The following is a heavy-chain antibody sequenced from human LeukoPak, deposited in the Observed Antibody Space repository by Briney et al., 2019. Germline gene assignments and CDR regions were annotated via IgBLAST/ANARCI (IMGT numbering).Heavy chain of an antibody. CDR3: AREDARSVPTAISPLDY. CDR2: IYTSGST. Sequence: PSETLSLTCTVSGGSISSGSYYWSWIRQPAGRGLEWIGRIYTSGSTNYNPSLKSRLTISLDTSKNQFSLKLSSVTAADTAVYYRAREDARSVPTAISPLDYWGQGTLVTVSS. J-gene: IGHJ4*02. D-gene: IGHD2-2*01. CDR1: GGSISSGSYY. V-gene: IGHV4-61*02.